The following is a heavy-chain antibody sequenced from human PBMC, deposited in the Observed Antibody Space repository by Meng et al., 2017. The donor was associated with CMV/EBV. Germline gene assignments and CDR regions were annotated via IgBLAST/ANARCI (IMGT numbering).Heavy chain of an antibody. V-gene: IGHV4-59*01. CDR2: IYYSGST. CDR3: ASSQQLAEKHFDY. Sequence: ESLKISCTVSGGSISSYYWSWIRQPPGKGLEWIGYIYYSGSTNYNPSLKSRVTISVDTSKNQFSLKLSSVTAADTAVYYCASSQQLAEKHFDYWGQGTLVTVSS. J-gene: IGHJ4*02. D-gene: IGHD6-13*01. CDR1: GGSISSYY.